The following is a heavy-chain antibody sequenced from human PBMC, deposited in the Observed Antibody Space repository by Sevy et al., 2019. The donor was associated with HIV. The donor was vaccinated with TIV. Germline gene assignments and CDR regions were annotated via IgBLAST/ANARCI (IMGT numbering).Heavy chain of an antibody. V-gene: IGHV3-11*01. CDR3: ARDPLPNLGMIVVSDAFDI. D-gene: IGHD3-22*01. CDR1: GFTFSDYY. J-gene: IGHJ3*02. Sequence: GGSLRLSCAASGFTFSDYYMSWIRQAPGKGLEWVSYISSSGSTIYYADSVKGRFTISRDNAKNSLYLQMNSLRAEDTAVYYCARDPLPNLGMIVVSDAFDIWGQGTMVTVSS. CDR2: ISSSGSTI.